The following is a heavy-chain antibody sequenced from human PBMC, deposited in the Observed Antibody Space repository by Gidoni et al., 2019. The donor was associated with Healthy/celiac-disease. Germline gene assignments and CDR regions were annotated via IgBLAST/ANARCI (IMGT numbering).Heavy chain of an antibody. J-gene: IGHJ4*02. V-gene: IGHV3-30*02. Sequence: QVQLVESGGGVVPPGGSLRLSCAASGFPFSSYGMHWVRQAPGKGLEWVAFIRYDGSNKYYADSVKGRFTISRDNSKNTLYLQMNSLRAEDTAVYYCAKDPLDYYYDSSGYYYFDYWGQGTLVTVSS. CDR3: AKDPLDYYYDSSGYYYFDY. CDR1: GFPFSSYG. CDR2: IRYDGSNK. D-gene: IGHD3-22*01.